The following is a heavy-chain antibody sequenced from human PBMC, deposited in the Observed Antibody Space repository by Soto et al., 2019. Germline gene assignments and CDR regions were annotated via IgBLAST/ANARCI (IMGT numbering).Heavy chain of an antibody. CDR3: ARDYAYGDGHNFEY. D-gene: IGHD4-17*01. V-gene: IGHV3-33*01. Sequence: LRLSCSASGFTFRTYGMHWVRQAPCKGLEWVAVICYDGRNEFYADSVKGRFTISRDNSKNSLYLQMNSLRAEDTAVYYCARDYAYGDGHNFEYWGQGTLVTVSS. J-gene: IGHJ4*02. CDR2: ICYDGRNE. CDR1: GFTFRTYG.